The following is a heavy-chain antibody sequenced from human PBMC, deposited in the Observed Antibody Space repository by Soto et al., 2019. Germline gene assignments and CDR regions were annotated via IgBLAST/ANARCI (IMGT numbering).Heavy chain of an antibody. J-gene: IGHJ4*02. CDR2: ISGSGGST. Sequence: GGSLRLSCAASGFTFSSYAMSWVRQAPGKGLEWVSAISGSGGSTYYADSVKGRFTISRDNSKNTLYLQMNSLRAEDTAVYYCAKDGGFRRYSSSPFTYWGQGTLVTVSS. V-gene: IGHV3-23*01. D-gene: IGHD6-13*01. CDR3: AKDGGFRRYSSSPFTY. CDR1: GFTFSSYA.